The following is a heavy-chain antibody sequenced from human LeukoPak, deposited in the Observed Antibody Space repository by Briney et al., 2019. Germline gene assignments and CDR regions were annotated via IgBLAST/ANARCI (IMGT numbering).Heavy chain of an antibody. V-gene: IGHV4-61*02. D-gene: IGHD5-24*01. CDR2: IYTTGST. CDR3: ARDGYNYPYL. J-gene: IGHJ2*01. Sequence: PSQTLSLTCTVSGGSISSGDYYWSWIRQPPGKGLEWIGRIYTTGSTNYNPSLKSRVTMSLDTSKNQFSLKLSSVTAADTAVYYCARDGYNYPYLWGRGTLVTVSS. CDR1: GGSISSGDYY.